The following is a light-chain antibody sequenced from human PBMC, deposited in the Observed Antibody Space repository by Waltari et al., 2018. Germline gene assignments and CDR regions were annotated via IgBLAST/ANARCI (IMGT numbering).Light chain of an antibody. CDR2: DDD. J-gene: IGLJ2*01. CDR1: GVGNKA. Sequence: SYILTQPPSVSVAPGQTARASCGGDGVGNKAVHWYRQKPGQAPVLVIHDDDDRPSGIPERISASNSGNTATLTISRVEAGDEADYYCQAWDSSSYQVVFGGGTKLTVL. V-gene: IGLV3-21*02. CDR3: QAWDSSSYQVV.